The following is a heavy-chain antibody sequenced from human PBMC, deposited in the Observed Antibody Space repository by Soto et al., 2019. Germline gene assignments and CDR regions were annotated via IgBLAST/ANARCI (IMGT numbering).Heavy chain of an antibody. V-gene: IGHV1-18*01. CDR2: ISAHNGNT. CDR1: GYTFTSYG. D-gene: IGHD2-8*01. Sequence: QVHLVQSGAEVKKPGASVKVSCKASGYTFTSYGITWVRQAPGQGLEWMGWISAHNGNTDYAQKLQGRVIVTRDTSTSTAYMELRSLISDATAVYYCARGMYGDYWGQGALVTVSS. CDR3: ARGMYGDY. J-gene: IGHJ4*02.